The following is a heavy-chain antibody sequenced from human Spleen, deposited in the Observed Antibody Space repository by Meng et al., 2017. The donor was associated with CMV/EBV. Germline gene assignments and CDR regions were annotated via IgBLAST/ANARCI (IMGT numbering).Heavy chain of an antibody. CDR3: ARGLVVPAAPGHYYYYGMDV. CDR2: MNPNSGNT. Sequence: ASVKVSCKASGYTFTGYYIHWVRQATGQGLEWMGWMNPNSGNTGYAQKFQGRVTITRNTSISTAYMELSSLRSEDTAVYYCARGLVVPAAPGHYYYYGMDVWGQGTTVTVSS. V-gene: IGHV1-8*03. CDR1: GYTFTGYY. J-gene: IGHJ6*02. D-gene: IGHD2-2*01.